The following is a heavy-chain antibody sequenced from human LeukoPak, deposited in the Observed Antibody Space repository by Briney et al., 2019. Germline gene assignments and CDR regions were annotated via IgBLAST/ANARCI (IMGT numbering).Heavy chain of an antibody. D-gene: IGHD3-22*01. V-gene: IGHV1-18*01. CDR3: ARTYYYDSSGYYYLDVDY. CDR2: TSAYNGNT. J-gene: IGHJ4*02. Sequence: ASVKVSCKASGYTFTSYGISWVRQARGQGLECMGWTSAYNGNTNYAQNLQGRVTMTTDTSTSTAFMELRSLRSDDTAVYYCARTYYYDSSGYYYLDVDYWGQGTLVTVSS. CDR1: GYTFTSYG.